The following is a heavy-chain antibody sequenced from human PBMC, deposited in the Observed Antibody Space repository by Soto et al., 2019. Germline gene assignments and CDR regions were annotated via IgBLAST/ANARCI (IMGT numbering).Heavy chain of an antibody. Sequence: PSETLSLTCTVSGGSISNYYWSWIRQPPGKGLEWIGYFYYTGITNYNPSLKSRVSMSVDTSKNQFSLKLSSVTAADTAVYYCARHSPYCTNGVCYSYWGQGTLVTVSS. J-gene: IGHJ4*02. CDR1: GGSISNYY. CDR2: FYYTGIT. CDR3: ARHSPYCTNGVCYSY. V-gene: IGHV4-59*08. D-gene: IGHD2-8*01.